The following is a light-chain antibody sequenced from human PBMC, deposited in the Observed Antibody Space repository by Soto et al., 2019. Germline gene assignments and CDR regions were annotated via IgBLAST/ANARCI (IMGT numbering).Light chain of an antibody. V-gene: IGKV3-20*01. Sequence: EIVLTQSPGTLSLSPGERATLSCRASQSISSNYVAWYQQKPGQAPRLLIYDASSRATGIPNRFSGSGSGTDFTLTISRLEPEDFAVFYCQQYGDSLTFGQGTKVDIK. CDR3: QQYGDSLT. CDR2: DAS. CDR1: QSISSNY. J-gene: IGKJ1*01.